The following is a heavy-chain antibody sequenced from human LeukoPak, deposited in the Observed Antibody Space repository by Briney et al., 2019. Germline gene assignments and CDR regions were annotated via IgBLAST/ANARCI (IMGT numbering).Heavy chain of an antibody. Sequence: ASVKVSCKASGYTFTSYDINWVRQATGQGLEWMGWMNPNSGNTGYARKFQGRVTMTRNTSISTAYMELSSLRSEDTAVYYCARGDGYCSGGSCYQHDAFDIWGQGTMVTVSS. J-gene: IGHJ3*02. D-gene: IGHD2-15*01. CDR2: MNPNSGNT. V-gene: IGHV1-8*01. CDR3: ARGDGYCSGGSCYQHDAFDI. CDR1: GYTFTSYD.